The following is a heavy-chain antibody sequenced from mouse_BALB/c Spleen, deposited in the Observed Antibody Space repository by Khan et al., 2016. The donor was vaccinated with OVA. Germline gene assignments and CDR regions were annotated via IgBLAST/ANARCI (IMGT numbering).Heavy chain of an antibody. CDR3: ASHLNGSFAY. Sequence: EVQLVESGGDLVKPGGSLKLSCAASGFTFSSYGMSWVRQTPDKRLEWVATISSAGDYTYYPDNVKGRFTISRENAKKTLYLQMSSLKSEDSAMFYCASHLNGSFAYWGQGTLVTVSA. CDR2: ISSAGDYT. J-gene: IGHJ3*01. V-gene: IGHV5-6*01. CDR1: GFTFSSYG.